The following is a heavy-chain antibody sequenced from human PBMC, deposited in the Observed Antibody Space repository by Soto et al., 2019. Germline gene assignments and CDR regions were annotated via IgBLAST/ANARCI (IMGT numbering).Heavy chain of an antibody. CDR1: GFTFSTDS. Sequence: EVQLVESGGGLVQPGGSLRLSCVASGFTFSTDSMNWVRQAPGKGLEWVAHISTSGATRYYADSVKGRFTISRDNAKTSMYLQMDSLRNEDTAVYYCARFFGSGFDYWGQGTLVTVSS. D-gene: IGHD6-19*01. CDR3: ARFFGSGFDY. J-gene: IGHJ4*02. V-gene: IGHV3-48*02. CDR2: ISTSGATR.